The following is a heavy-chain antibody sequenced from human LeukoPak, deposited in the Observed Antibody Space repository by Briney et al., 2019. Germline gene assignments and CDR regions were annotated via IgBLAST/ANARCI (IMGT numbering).Heavy chain of an antibody. CDR1: GFTFSSYS. D-gene: IGHD5-12*01. CDR3: AREGGYSGYDSGYYFDY. CDR2: ISSSGSTI. J-gene: IGHJ4*02. Sequence: PGGSLRLSCAASGFTFSSYSMNWVRQAPGKGLEWVSYISSSGSTIYYADSVKGRFTISRDNAKNSLYLQMNSLRAEDTAVYYCAREGGYSGYDSGYYFDYWGQGTLVTVSS. V-gene: IGHV3-48*04.